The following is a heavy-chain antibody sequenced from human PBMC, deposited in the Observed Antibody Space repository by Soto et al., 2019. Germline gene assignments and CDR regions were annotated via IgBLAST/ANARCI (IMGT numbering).Heavy chain of an antibody. D-gene: IGHD3-16*01. CDR1: GGSISSYY. V-gene: IGHV4-59*01. CDR2: IYYSGST. J-gene: IGHJ4*02. Sequence: QVQLQESGPGLVKPSETLSLTCTVSGGSISSYYWSWMRQPPGKGLDWIGYIYYSGSTHYNASLKSRLTISVDTSKNQFALELSSVTAADTAVYYCARFSPRDGHNLYFLDSLGQGTLVTVSS. CDR3: ARFSPRDGHNLYFLDS.